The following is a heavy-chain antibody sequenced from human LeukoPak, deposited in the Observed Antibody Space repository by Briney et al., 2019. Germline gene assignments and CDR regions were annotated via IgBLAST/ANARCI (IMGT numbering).Heavy chain of an antibody. CDR3: ARTPPNWGADY. CDR2: MSPNSGST. D-gene: IGHD7-27*01. CDR1: GYTFTSYD. V-gene: IGHV1-8*01. Sequence: ASVTVSCTASGYTFTSYDINWVRQATGQGLEWMGWMSPNSGSTGYAQKFQGRVTMTRDTSIGTAYLELSSLKSEDTAVYYCARTPPNWGADYWGQGTLVTVSS. J-gene: IGHJ4*02.